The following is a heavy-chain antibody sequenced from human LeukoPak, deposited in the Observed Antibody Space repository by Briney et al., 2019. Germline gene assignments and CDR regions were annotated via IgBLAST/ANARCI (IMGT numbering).Heavy chain of an antibody. CDR1: GYTFTGYY. V-gene: IGHV1-2*02. J-gene: IGHJ4*02. CDR3: ARDLDSGDIPY. CDR2: INPNSGGA. Sequence: GASVKVSCKASGYTFTGYYMHWVRQAPGQGLEWMGWINPNSGGALYAQKFRGRVTMTGDTFTNTAFMELTSLTSDDTAVYYCARDLDSGDIPYWGQGTLVTVSS. D-gene: IGHD3/OR15-3a*01.